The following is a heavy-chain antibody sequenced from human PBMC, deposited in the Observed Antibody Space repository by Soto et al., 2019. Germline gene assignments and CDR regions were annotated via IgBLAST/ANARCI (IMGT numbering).Heavy chain of an antibody. CDR1: GDTFNDYY. V-gene: IGHV1-2*02. CDR3: ARESGGATATLDYYYFYMDV. Sequence: QVQLVQSGAEVKKPGASVTVSCRSSGDTFNDYYIHWVRQAPGQGLEWMGWINPNGGVTKYARKFQGGATMTRDTSIRTVYMQLSRLRSDDTAVYYCARESGGATATLDYYYFYMDVWGTGTTVTVSS. CDR2: INPNGGVT. D-gene: IGHD5-12*01. J-gene: IGHJ6*03.